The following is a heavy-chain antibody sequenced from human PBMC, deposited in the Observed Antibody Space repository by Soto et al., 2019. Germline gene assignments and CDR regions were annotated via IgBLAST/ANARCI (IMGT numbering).Heavy chain of an antibody. CDR3: AKNAFCVRSSCSSIYGFGP. V-gene: IGHV4-31*03. D-gene: IGHD2-21*01. CDR2: IYHSGST. Sequence: SETLSLTCTVSGGSISSGGYYWSWIRQHPGKGLEWIGYIYHSGSTYYNPSLKSRVTISVDRSKNQFSLKLSSVTAADSAVYYCAKNAFCVRSSCSSIYGFGPWSQGFLVTVSS. J-gene: IGHJ5*02. CDR1: GGSISSGGYY.